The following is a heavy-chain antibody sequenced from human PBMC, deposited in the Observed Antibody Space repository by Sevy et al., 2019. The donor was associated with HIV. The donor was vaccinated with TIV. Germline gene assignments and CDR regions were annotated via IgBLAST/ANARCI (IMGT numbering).Heavy chain of an antibody. CDR3: AREIMTTVTTEAYYYYYGIDV. D-gene: IGHD4-4*01. CDR2: IWYDGSNK. CDR1: GFTFSSYG. V-gene: IGHV3-33*01. Sequence: GGSLRLSCAASGFTFSSYGMHWVRQAPGKGLEWVAVIWYDGSNKYYADSVKGRFTISRDNSKNTLYLQMNSLRAEDTAVYYCAREIMTTVTTEAYYYYYGIDVWGQGTTVTVSS. J-gene: IGHJ6*02.